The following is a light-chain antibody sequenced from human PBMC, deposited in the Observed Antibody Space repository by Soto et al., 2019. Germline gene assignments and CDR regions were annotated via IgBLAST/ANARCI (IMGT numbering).Light chain of an antibody. CDR3: AAWDDSLSGQV. Sequence: QSVLTQPPSASGTPGQRVTISCSGSTSNVGINSVFWYQHLPGTAPKLLIYRSNHRASGVPDRFSGSKSGTSASLAISGLRAEDEADYYCAAWDDSLSGQVFGGGTKLTVL. CDR1: TSNVGINS. CDR2: RSN. V-gene: IGLV1-47*01. J-gene: IGLJ2*01.